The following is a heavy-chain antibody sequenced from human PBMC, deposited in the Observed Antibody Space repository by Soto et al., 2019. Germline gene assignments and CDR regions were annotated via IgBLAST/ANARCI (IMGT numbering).Heavy chain of an antibody. J-gene: IGHJ4*02. CDR3: VRVGIVARPY. Sequence: EVQMVESGGGLVQPGGSLRLSCEVSGLTFSKFEMTWVRQAPGKGLEWVSSISSDGTTIYYADSVKGRFTISRDNDKNLLYLQMNRLKGEDTATYYCVRVGIVARPYWGQGTPVTVSS. D-gene: IGHD2-21*01. CDR1: GLTFSKFE. V-gene: IGHV3-48*03. CDR2: ISSDGTTI.